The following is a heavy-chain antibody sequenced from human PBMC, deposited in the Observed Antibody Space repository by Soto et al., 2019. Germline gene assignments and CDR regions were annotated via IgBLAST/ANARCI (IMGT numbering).Heavy chain of an antibody. J-gene: IGHJ5*02. V-gene: IGHV3-30-3*02. CDR1: GFTFSAYA. CDR2: ISYDGYIT. Sequence: QVQLVESGGGMVQPGRSLRLSCTASGFTFSAYAINWIRQAPGRGLECVAIISYDGYITYYADSVKGRFTISRDNSKSSVYLQMSSLRAEDTAVYFCAAVAARRQVGWFDPWGQGTLVTVSS. D-gene: IGHD6-19*01. CDR3: AAVAARRQVGWFDP.